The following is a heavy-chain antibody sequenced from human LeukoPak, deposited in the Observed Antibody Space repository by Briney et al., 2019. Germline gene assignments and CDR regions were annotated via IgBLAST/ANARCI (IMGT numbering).Heavy chain of an antibody. Sequence: GGSLRLSCAASGFTFSSYEINCVRQAPGKWLECVSSIRSSGSTIYYADCVKVRFTIYRDNAKNSLYLQMNSLRAEDTAVYYCARDREAVDTKAWYFDYWGQGTLVTVSS. CDR3: ARDREAVDTKAWYFDY. V-gene: IGHV3-48*03. J-gene: IGHJ4*02. CDR2: IRSSGSTI. CDR1: GFTFSSYE. D-gene: IGHD6-19*01.